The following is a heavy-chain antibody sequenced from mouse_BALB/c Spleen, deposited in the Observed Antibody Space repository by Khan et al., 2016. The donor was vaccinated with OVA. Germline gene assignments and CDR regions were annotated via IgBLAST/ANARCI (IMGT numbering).Heavy chain of an antibody. CDR1: GYSITSDYA. CDR3: ARSVTMTTVVATDFDY. D-gene: IGHD1-1*01. J-gene: IGHJ2*01. Sequence: EVQLQESGPGLVKPSQSLSLTCTVTGYSITSDYAWNWIRQFPGNKLEWMGYISYSGRTSYNPSLKSRNTITRDTSKNQFFLQLNSVTTEDTATYDCARSVTMTTVVATDFDYWGQGTTLTVSS. CDR2: ISYSGRT. V-gene: IGHV3-2*02.